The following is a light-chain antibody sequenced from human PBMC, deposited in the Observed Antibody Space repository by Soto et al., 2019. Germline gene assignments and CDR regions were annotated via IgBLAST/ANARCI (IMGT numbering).Light chain of an antibody. J-gene: IGKJ4*01. V-gene: IGKV1-16*02. CDR1: QGISDH. CDR3: HQYHNYPVT. Sequence: DVQMTQSPSSLSASVGDRVTITCRASQGISDHLAWFQQKPGKAPKSLIYAASSLQNGVPSKFSGSRSSTDYTLIIISRQPDDFATYYCHQYHNYPVTFGGGTKVEIK. CDR2: AAS.